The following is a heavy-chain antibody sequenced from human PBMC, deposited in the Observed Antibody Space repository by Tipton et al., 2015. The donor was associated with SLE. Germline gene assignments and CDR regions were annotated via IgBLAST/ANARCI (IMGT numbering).Heavy chain of an antibody. J-gene: IGHJ1*01. CDR3: AKGARGVAVTSTYFQH. V-gene: IGHV3-9*01. D-gene: IGHD6-19*01. CDR2: INWNSGSI. CDR1: GFTFDDYA. Sequence: SLRLSCAASGFTFDDYAMHWVRQAPGKGPEWVSSINWNSGSIDYADSVKGRFTISRDNAKNSLYLQMNSLKSEDTALYYCAKGARGVAVTSTYFQHWGQGTLVTVSS.